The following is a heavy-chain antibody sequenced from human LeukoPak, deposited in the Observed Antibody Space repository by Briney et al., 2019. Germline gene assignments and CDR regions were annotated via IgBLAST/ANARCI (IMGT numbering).Heavy chain of an antibody. CDR1: GGTFSSYA. CDR3: ARVIAAGRNWFDP. Sequence: ASVTVSCKASGGTFSSYAISWVRQAPGQGLEWMGGIIPIFGTANYAQKFQGRVTITTDESTSTAYMELSSLRSEDTAVYYCARVIAAGRNWFDPWGQGTLVTVSS. D-gene: IGHD6-13*01. J-gene: IGHJ5*02. V-gene: IGHV1-69*05. CDR2: IIPIFGTA.